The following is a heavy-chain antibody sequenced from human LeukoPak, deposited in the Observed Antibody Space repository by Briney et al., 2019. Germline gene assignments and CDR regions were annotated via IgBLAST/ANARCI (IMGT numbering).Heavy chain of an antibody. Sequence: SVKVSCKASRGTFSKYAISWVRQAPGQGVEWMGRIIPILNITHYAQKFQGRVTIAADKSTSTAYMELSSLRSEDTAMYYCARDDDRAREIDYWGQGTLVTVSS. V-gene: IGHV1-69*04. CDR2: IIPILNIT. J-gene: IGHJ4*02. CDR1: RGTFSKYA. D-gene: IGHD3-22*01. CDR3: ARDDDRAREIDY.